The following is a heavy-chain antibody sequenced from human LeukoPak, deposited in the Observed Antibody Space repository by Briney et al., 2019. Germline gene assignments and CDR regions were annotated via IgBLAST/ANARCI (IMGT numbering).Heavy chain of an antibody. CDR1: GGSISAYY. V-gene: IGHV4-59*12. D-gene: IGHD3-10*01. Sequence: PSETLSLTCTVSGGSISAYYWSWIRQPPGKGLEWIGYIYYSGTTKYNPSLKSRVTISVDTSKNQFSLKLSSVTAADTAVYYCARVTGYWGQGTLVTVSS. J-gene: IGHJ4*02. CDR3: ARVTGY. CDR2: IYYSGTT.